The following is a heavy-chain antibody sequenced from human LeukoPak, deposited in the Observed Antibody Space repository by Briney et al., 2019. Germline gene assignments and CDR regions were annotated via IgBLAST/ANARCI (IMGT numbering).Heavy chain of an antibody. CDR3: AREPRITIFGVVDDY. CDR1: GYTFTGYY. D-gene: IGHD3-3*01. J-gene: IGHJ4*02. Sequence: ASVKVSCKASGYTFTGYYMHWVRQAPGQGLEWMGWINPNSGGTNYAQKFQGRVTMTRDTSISTAYMELSRLRSDDTAVYYCAREPRITIFGVVDDYWGQGTLVTVSS. V-gene: IGHV1-2*02. CDR2: INPNSGGT.